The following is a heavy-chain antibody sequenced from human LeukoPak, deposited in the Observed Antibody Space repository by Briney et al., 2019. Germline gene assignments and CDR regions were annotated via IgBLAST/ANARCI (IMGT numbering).Heavy chain of an antibody. D-gene: IGHD4-17*01. CDR1: GFTFSSYA. Sequence: GGSLRLSCAASGFTFSSYAMSWVRQAPGKGVEWVSGISGSGGSTYYADSVKGRFTISRDNSKNTLYLQMNSLRAEDTAVYYCAKDRESTVTPFDYWGQGTLVTVSS. V-gene: IGHV3-23*01. CDR2: ISGSGGST. J-gene: IGHJ4*02. CDR3: AKDRESTVTPFDY.